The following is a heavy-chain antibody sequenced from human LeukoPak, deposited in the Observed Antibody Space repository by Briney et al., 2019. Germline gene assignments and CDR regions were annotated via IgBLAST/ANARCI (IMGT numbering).Heavy chain of an antibody. CDR1: GDCVSSNSAA. J-gene: IGHJ4*02. CDR3: AREGLILADCSSTSCYPAIDY. V-gene: IGHV6-1*01. Sequence: SQTLSLTCAISGDCVSSNSAAWNWIRQSPSRGLEWLGRTYYRSKWYNDYAVSVKSRITINPDTSKNQFSLQLNPVTPEDTAVYYCAREGLILADCSSTSCYPAIDYWGQGTLVTVSS. D-gene: IGHD2-2*01. CDR2: TYYRSKWYN.